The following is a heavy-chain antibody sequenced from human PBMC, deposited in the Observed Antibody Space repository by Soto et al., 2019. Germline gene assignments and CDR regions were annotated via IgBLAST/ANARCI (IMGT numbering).Heavy chain of an antibody. Sequence: ASVKVSCKASGYTFTSYAMHWVRQAPGQRLEWMGWINAGNGNTKYSQKIQGRVTITRDTSASTAYMELSSLRSEDTAVYYCARDRIGIAALEEYNWFDHWGQGTLVTVSS. J-gene: IGHJ5*02. CDR3: ARDRIGIAALEEYNWFDH. CDR2: INAGNGNT. D-gene: IGHD6-6*01. V-gene: IGHV1-3*01. CDR1: GYTFTSYA.